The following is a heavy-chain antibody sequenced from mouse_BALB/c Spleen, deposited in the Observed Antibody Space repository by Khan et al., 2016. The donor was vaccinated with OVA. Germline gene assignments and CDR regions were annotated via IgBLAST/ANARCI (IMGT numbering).Heavy chain of an antibody. CDR2: INTNNGGT. CDR1: GYSFTGYT. J-gene: IGHJ3*01. CDR3: ARSWYCNPFAY. Sequence: VQLKESGSELVKPGPSMKISCKASGYSFTGYTMYWVKQSHGKNLEWIGLINTNNGGTYYNQKFKGKATLTADTSSSTAYMELLSLTSDDSAVYYCARSWYCNPFAYWGQGTLVTVSA. V-gene: IGHV1-18*01. D-gene: IGHD1-1*02.